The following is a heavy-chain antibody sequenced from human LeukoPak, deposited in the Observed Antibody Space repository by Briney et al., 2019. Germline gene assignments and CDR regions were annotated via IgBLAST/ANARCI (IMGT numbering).Heavy chain of an antibody. CDR2: IYYSGST. Sequence: SQTLSLTCTVSGGSISSGDYYWSWIRQPPGKGLGWIGYIYYSGSTYYNPPLKSRVTISVDTSKNQFSLKLSSVTAADTAVYYCARERLVRGLDIWGQGTMVTVSS. J-gene: IGHJ3*02. CDR3: ARERLVRGLDI. V-gene: IGHV4-30-4*08. D-gene: IGHD3-9*01. CDR1: GGSISSGDYY.